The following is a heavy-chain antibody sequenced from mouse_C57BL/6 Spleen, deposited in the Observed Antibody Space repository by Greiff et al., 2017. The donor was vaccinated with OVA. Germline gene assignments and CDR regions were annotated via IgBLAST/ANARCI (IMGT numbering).Heavy chain of an antibody. CDR2: IYPGSGNT. Sequence: VQGVESGPELVKPGASVKISCKASGYSFTSYYIHWVKQRPGQGLEWIGWIYPGSGNTKYNEKFKGKATLTADTSSSTAYMQLSSLTSEDSAVYYCAREDGPLGYWGQGTSVTVSS. J-gene: IGHJ4*01. D-gene: IGHD2-3*01. V-gene: IGHV1-66*01. CDR1: GYSFTSYY. CDR3: AREDGPLGY.